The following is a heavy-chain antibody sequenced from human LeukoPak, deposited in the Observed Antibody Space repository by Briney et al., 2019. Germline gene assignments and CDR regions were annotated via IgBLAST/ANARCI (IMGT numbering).Heavy chain of an antibody. CDR1: GGSISSGDYY. V-gene: IGHV4-30-4*08. J-gene: IGHJ6*03. D-gene: IGHD6-6*01. Sequence: KPSQTLSLTCTVSGGSISSGDYYWSWIRQPPGKGLEWIGYIYYSGSTYYNPSLKSRVTISVDTSKNQFSLKLSSVTAADTAVYYCASERPDRNYYNMDVWGKGTTVTVSS. CDR3: ASERPDRNYYNMDV. CDR2: IYYSGST.